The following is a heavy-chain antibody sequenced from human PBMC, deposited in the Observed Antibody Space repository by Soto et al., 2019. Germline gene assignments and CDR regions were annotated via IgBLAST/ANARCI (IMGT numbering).Heavy chain of an antibody. J-gene: IGHJ4*02. Sequence: SETLSLTCTVSGGSISSGGYYWSWIRQHPGKGLEWIGYIYYSGSTYYNPSLKSRVTISVDTSKNQFSLKLSSVTAADTAAYYCARGAGGDYDYWGQGTLVTVSS. CDR1: GGSISSGGYY. V-gene: IGHV4-31*03. CDR2: IYYSGST. CDR3: ARGAGGDYDY. D-gene: IGHD4-17*01.